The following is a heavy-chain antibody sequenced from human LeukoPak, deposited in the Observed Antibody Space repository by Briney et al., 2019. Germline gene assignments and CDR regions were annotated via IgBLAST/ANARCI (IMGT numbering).Heavy chain of an antibody. J-gene: IGHJ3*02. D-gene: IGHD4-23*01. Sequence: SETLSLXCAVSGYSSSSGYYWGWIRQPPGKGLEWIGSIYHSGSTYYNPSLKSRVTISVDTSKNQFSLKLSSVTAADTAVYYCARHYGGNSPAHAFDIWGQGTMVTVSS. CDR2: IYHSGST. V-gene: IGHV4-38-2*01. CDR1: GYSSSSGYY. CDR3: ARHYGGNSPAHAFDI.